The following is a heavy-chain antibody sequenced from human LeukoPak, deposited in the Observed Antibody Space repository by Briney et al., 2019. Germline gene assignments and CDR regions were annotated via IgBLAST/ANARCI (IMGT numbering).Heavy chain of an antibody. J-gene: IGHJ4*02. CDR2: ITGSGGST. V-gene: IGHV3-23*01. CDR3: AKLGSSDGVDY. D-gene: IGHD1-26*01. CDR1: GFTFSSHA. Sequence: PGGSLRLSCAASGFTFSSHAMTWVRQAPGKGLEWGSSITGSGGSTSYAAPVKGRFNISRDNSKNTLYLQMNSLSAEDTAVYYCAKLGSSDGVDYWGQGTLVTVSS.